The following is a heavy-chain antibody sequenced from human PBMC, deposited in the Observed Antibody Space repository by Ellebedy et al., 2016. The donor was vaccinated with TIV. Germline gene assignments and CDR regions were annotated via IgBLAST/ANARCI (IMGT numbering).Heavy chain of an antibody. CDR1: GYTFTSYD. Sequence: ASVKVSCKASGYTFTSYDINWVRQATGQGLEWMGWMNPNSGNTGYAQKFQGRVTITRNTSISTAYMELSSLRSEDTAVYYCARGTGYSSSWYYVDYYYGMDVWGQGTTVTVSS. CDR2: MNPNSGNT. D-gene: IGHD6-13*01. CDR3: ARGTGYSSSWYYVDYYYGMDV. J-gene: IGHJ6*02. V-gene: IGHV1-8*03.